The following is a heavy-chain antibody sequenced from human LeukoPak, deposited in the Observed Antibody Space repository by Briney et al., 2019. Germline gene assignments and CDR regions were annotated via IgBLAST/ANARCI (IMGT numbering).Heavy chain of an antibody. CDR1: GGSISSSSYY. D-gene: IGHD5-12*01. CDR2: IYYSGST. V-gene: IGHV4-39*07. Sequence: SETLSLTCTVSGGSISSSSYYWGWIRQPPGTGLEWIVSIYYSGSTYYNPSLKSRVTISVDTSKNQFSLKLSSVTAADTAVYYCARGSGYDQYYYYYYYMDVWGKGTTVTVSS. CDR3: ARGSGYDQYYYYYYYMDV. J-gene: IGHJ6*03.